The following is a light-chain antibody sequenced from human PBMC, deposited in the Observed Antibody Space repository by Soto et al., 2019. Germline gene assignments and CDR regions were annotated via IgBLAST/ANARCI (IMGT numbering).Light chain of an antibody. CDR3: QQYNTYPLT. CDR2: DAS. V-gene: IGKV1-33*01. CDR1: QDISNY. Sequence: DIQMTQSPSSLSASVGDRVTITCQASQDISNYLNWYQQKPGKAPKLLIYDASNLETGVPSRFSGSGSGTDFTFTISSLQPEDIATYFCQQYNTYPLTFGQGTKVEFK. J-gene: IGKJ1*01.